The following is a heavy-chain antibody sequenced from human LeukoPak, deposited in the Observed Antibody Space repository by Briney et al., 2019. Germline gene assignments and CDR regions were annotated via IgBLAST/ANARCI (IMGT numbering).Heavy chain of an antibody. CDR3: ARDSGSSWFTNAFDI. Sequence: SETLSLTCTVSGGSISSNYWSWIRQPAGKGLEWIGRIYTSGSTNYNPSLKSRVTMSVDTSKNQFSLKLSSVTAADTAVYYCARDSGSSWFTNAFDIWGQGTMVTVSS. V-gene: IGHV4-4*07. CDR1: GGSISSNY. D-gene: IGHD6-13*01. J-gene: IGHJ3*02. CDR2: IYTSGST.